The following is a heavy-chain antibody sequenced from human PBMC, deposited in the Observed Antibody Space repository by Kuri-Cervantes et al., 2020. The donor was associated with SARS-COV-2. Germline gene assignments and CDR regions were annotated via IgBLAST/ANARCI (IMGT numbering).Heavy chain of an antibody. CDR2: MNPNSGNT. CDR1: GYTFTSYY. CDR3: ARGCDSSGYYYDFDY. D-gene: IGHD3-22*01. J-gene: IGHJ4*02. V-gene: IGHV1-8*02. Sequence: ASVKVSCKASGYTFTSYYMHWVRQAPGQGLEWMGWMNPNSGNTGYAQKFQGRVTMTRNTSISTAYMELSSLRSEDTAVYYCARGCDSSGYYYDFDYWGQGTLVTVSS.